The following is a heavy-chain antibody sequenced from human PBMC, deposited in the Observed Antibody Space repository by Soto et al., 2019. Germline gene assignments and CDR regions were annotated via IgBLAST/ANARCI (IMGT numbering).Heavy chain of an antibody. CDR3: ARDRGAVTTLYWYFDL. J-gene: IGHJ2*01. Sequence: EASVKVSCKASGGTFSSYAISWVRQAPGQGLEWMGGIIPIFGTANYAQKFQGRVTITADKSTSTAYMELSSLRSEDTAVYYCARDRGAVTTLYWYFDLWGRGTLVTVSS. V-gene: IGHV1-69*06. CDR1: GGTFSSYA. CDR2: IIPIFGTA. D-gene: IGHD4-17*01.